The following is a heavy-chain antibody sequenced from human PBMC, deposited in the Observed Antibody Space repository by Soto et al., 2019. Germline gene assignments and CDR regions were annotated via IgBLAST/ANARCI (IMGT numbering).Heavy chain of an antibody. D-gene: IGHD1-20*01. J-gene: IGHJ6*02. CDR1: GFTFSSSA. V-gene: IGHV1-58*01. CDR3: ARDRYICSTDSSVYYYYGMDV. CDR2: IVVGSGNT. Sequence: GASVKVSCKASGFTFSSSALQWVRQARGQRLEWIGWIVVGSGNTNYAQKFQERVTITRDMSTSTAYMERNSLRSDDTAVYYCARDRYICSTDSSVYYYYGMDVWGQGTTVTVSS.